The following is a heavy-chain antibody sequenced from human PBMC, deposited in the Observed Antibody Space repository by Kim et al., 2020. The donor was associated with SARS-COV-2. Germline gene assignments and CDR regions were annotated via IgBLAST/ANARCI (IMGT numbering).Heavy chain of an antibody. D-gene: IGHD3-10*01. CDR3: ARHPSGRLFDY. CDR1: GGSISSSSYY. V-gene: IGHV4-39*01. Sequence: SETLSLTCTVSGGSISSSSYYWGWIRQPPGKGLEWIGSIYYSGSTYYNPSLKSRVTISVDTSKNQFSLKLSSVTAADTAVYYCARHPSGRLFDYWGQGTLVTVSS. CDR2: IYYSGST. J-gene: IGHJ4*02.